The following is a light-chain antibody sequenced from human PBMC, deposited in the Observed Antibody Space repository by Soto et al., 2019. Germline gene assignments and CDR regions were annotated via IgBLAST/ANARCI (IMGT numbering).Light chain of an antibody. V-gene: IGKV3-11*01. CDR2: GAY. CDR1: PSVSGSN. Sequence: ILVTQSPATLSFSPGERATLSCRASPSVSGSNLAWYQQKPGQAPRLVIYGAYNRATGIPPRFSGSGSGTDFTLTISSLEPEDSAVYYCQQRHMWPITFGQGTRLEIK. CDR3: QQRHMWPIT. J-gene: IGKJ5*01.